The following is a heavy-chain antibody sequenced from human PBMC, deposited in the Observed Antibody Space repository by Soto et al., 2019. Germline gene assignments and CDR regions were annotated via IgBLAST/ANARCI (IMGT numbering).Heavy chain of an antibody. CDR3: ARGRYGDY. Sequence: QVHLVQSGAEVKKPGASVKVSCKASGYTFTSYGITWVRQAPGQGLEWMGWISAHNGNTDYAQKLQGRVMVTRDTSTGTAYMELRSLRSDDTAVYYCARGRYGDYWGVGALVTVSS. J-gene: IGHJ4*02. CDR1: GYTFTSYG. V-gene: IGHV1-18*01. CDR2: ISAHNGNT. D-gene: IGHD1-1*01.